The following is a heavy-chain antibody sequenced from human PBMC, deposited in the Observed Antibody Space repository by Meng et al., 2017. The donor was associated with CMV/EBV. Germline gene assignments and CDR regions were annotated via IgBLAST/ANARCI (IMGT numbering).Heavy chain of an antibody. D-gene: IGHD5-18*01. CDR3: ARAADTARAFYV. V-gene: IGHV4-59*01. CDR2: IYYSGST. J-gene: IGHJ6*02. Sequence: GSLRLSCTVSGGSISSYYWSWIRQPPGKGLEWIGYIYYSGSTNYNPSLKSRVTISVDTSKNQFSLKLSSVTAADTAVYYCARAADTARAFYVWGQGTTVTVSS. CDR1: GGSISSYY.